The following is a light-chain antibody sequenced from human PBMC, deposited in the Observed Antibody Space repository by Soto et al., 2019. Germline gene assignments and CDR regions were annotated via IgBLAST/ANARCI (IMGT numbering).Light chain of an antibody. Sequence: QSALTQPASASGSPGQSITISCTGTSSDIGDYDYVSWYQHLPGKAPKLLIFDVTHRPSGVSDRFSGSKSGNTASLTISGVRPEDEADYYCCSYTDIALDVVFGGGTKVTVL. CDR2: DVT. CDR3: CSYTDIALDVV. CDR1: SSDIGDYDY. J-gene: IGLJ2*01. V-gene: IGLV2-14*01.